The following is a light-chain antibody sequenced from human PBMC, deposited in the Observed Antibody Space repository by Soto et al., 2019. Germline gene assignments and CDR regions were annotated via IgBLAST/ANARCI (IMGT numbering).Light chain of an antibody. Sequence: IQLPQSPSSLSASVGDRVTITCRASQAISSSLAWYQQKPGKAPKLLIYAASTLQSGVPSRFSGSGSGTDFTLTINSLQPEDFATYYCQQLNSYPTFGQGTRLEIK. CDR2: AAS. CDR3: QQLNSYPT. J-gene: IGKJ5*01. CDR1: QAISSS. V-gene: IGKV1-9*01.